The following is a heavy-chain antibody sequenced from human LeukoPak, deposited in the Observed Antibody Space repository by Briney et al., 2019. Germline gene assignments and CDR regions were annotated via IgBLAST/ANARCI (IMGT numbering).Heavy chain of an antibody. Sequence: GESLKISCEGSGYSFSNYWLGWVRQMPGKGLEWMGIIYPGDSDTRYSSSFQGQVTISADKSISTAYLQWSSLKASDTAMYYCARVDYYDRSGYFDYWGQGTQVTVSS. D-gene: IGHD3-22*01. V-gene: IGHV5-51*01. J-gene: IGHJ4*02. CDR2: IYPGDSDT. CDR1: GYSFSNYW. CDR3: ARVDYYDRSGYFDY.